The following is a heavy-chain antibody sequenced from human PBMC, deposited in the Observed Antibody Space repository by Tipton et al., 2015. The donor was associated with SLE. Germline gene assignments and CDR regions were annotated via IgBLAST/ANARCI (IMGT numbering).Heavy chain of an antibody. CDR3: ARHYNLFSAFDS. CDR1: GFTFSDYY. Sequence: SLRLSCAASGFTFSDYYMNWIRQAPGKGLEWVSVIYSGGSTHYADSVKGRFTISRDNYKNTLYLQMNSLRVEDTAVYTCARHYNLFSAFDSWGQGTLVTVSS. J-gene: IGHJ4*02. CDR2: IYSGGST. D-gene: IGHD3-3*01. V-gene: IGHV3-53*01.